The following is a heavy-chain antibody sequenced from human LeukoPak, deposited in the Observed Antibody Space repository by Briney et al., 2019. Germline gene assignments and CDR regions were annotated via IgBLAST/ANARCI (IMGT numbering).Heavy chain of an antibody. CDR1: GGTFSSYA. J-gene: IGHJ5*02. Sequence: GSSVKVSCKASGGTFSSYAISWVRQAPGQGLEWMGGIIPIFGTANYAQKFQGRVTITADESTSTAYMELSSLRSEDTAVYYCVDGGYPPMAHGWFDPWGQGTLVTVSS. CDR2: IIPIFGTA. V-gene: IGHV1-69*01. D-gene: IGHD3-16*01. CDR3: VDGGYPPMAHGWFDP.